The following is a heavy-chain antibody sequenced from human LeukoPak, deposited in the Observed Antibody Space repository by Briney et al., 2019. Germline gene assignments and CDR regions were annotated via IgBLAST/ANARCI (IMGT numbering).Heavy chain of an antibody. Sequence: TGGSLRLSCAASGFTFSSYEMNWVRQAPGKGLEWVSYISSSGSTIYYADSVKGRFTISRDNAKNSLYLQMNSLRAEDTAVYYCASQYCSGGSCYYNWFDPWGQGTLVTVSS. CDR2: ISSSGSTI. J-gene: IGHJ5*02. CDR1: GFTFSSYE. V-gene: IGHV3-48*03. CDR3: ASQYCSGGSCYYNWFDP. D-gene: IGHD2-15*01.